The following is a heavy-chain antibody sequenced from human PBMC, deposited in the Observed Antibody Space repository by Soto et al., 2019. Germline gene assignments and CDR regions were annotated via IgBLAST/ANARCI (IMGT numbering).Heavy chain of an antibody. Sequence: EVQLVESGGGLVQPGGSLRLSCAASEFTFSGSAMHWVRQTSGKGLEWIGRIRDRVNSYATEYAASLKGRFTISRDYSKNTAFLKMNSLKPEDTAVYYCTRQKLFFNILTGYYEDGPFDIWGQGTMVTVSS. D-gene: IGHD3-9*01. CDR3: TRQKLFFNILTGYYEDGPFDI. V-gene: IGHV3-73*01. CDR1: EFTFSGSA. J-gene: IGHJ3*02. CDR2: IRDRVNSYAT.